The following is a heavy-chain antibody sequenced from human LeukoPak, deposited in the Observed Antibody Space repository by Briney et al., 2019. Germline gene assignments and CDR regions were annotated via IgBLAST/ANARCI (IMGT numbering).Heavy chain of an antibody. J-gene: IGHJ4*02. Sequence: PAGTLSLTGDASGYFVSSAYYWGWVRQSPGKGLGWIGNIDSTGTTYYNPFLQSRVTISVNASKNHFSLRLSALTSATRAVYYCASRTTVTNALSFDFWGQGILVTVSS. CDR1: GYFVSSAYY. D-gene: IGHD4-11*01. V-gene: IGHV4-38-2*01. CDR2: IDSTGTT. CDR3: ASRTTVTNALSFDF.